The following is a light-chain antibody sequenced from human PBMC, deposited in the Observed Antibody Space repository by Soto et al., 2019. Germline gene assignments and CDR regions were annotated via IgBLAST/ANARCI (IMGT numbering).Light chain of an antibody. CDR3: CSYAGSSTNYV. CDR2: EVS. J-gene: IGLJ1*01. CDR1: SSDVGSYNL. Sequence: QSVLTQPASVTGSPGPSITISCTGTSSDVGSYNLVSRYQQHPGKAPKLMIYEVSKRPSGVSNRFSGSKSGNTASLTISGLQAEDESDYYCCSYAGSSTNYVFGTVTKVTVL. V-gene: IGLV2-23*02.